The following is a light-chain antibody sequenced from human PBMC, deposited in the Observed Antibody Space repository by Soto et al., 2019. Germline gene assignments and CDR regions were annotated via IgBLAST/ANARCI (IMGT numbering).Light chain of an antibody. CDR3: QQYGSSPQA. V-gene: IGKV3-20*01. J-gene: IGKJ1*01. Sequence: EIVLTPSPGTLSLSPGERATLSCRASQSVDSSLLAWYQQKPGQAPRLLIYDASTRAPGIPDRFSGSGSGTDFTLTISRLEPEDFAVYYCQQYGSSPQAFGQGTKVDIK. CDR2: DAS. CDR1: QSVDSSL.